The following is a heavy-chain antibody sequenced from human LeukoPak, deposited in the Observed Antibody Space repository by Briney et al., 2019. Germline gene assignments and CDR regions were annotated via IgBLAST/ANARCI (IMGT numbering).Heavy chain of an antibody. Sequence: GASVKVSCKASGYTFTGYYMHWVRQAPGQGLEWMGWISAYNGNTNYAQKLQGRVTMTTDTSTSTAYMELRSLRSDDTAVYYCARRTTIPDYWGQGTLVTVSS. CDR1: GYTFTGYY. CDR2: ISAYNGNT. CDR3: ARRTTIPDY. V-gene: IGHV1-18*04. D-gene: IGHD3-3*01. J-gene: IGHJ4*02.